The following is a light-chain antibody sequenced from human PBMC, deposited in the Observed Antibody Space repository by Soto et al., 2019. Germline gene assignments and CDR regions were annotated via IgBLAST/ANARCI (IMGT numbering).Light chain of an antibody. J-gene: IGLJ3*02. CDR1: TGAVTSGHY. CDR2: NTS. V-gene: IGLV7-46*01. CDR3: LLSYIGARV. Sequence: QAVVTQEPSLTVSPGGTVTLTCGSSTGAVTSGHYPYWFQQKPGQAPRTLVYNTSDKHSWAPARFSGSLLGGKAALTLSGAQPEDEAEYYCLLSYIGARVFGGATKLTVL.